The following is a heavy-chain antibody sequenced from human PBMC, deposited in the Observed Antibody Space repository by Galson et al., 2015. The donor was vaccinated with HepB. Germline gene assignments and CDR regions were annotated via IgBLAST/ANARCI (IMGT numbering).Heavy chain of an antibody. J-gene: IGHJ3*02. V-gene: IGHV3-30-3*01. CDR1: GFTLNNYA. CDR2: ISYDGNNK. CDR3: ARIKPAQSTGDAFEI. Sequence: SLRLSCAVSGFTLNNYAMYWVRQAPVKGLEWVAVISYDGNNKYYADSVKGRFTISRDISKNTLYLQMDSLRPEDTAVSYCARIKPAQSTGDAFEIWGQGTMVTVSS.